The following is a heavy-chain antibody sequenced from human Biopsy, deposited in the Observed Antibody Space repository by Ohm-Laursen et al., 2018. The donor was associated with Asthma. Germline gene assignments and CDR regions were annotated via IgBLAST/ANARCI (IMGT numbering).Heavy chain of an antibody. Sequence: MHWVRQAPGKGLEWVSTISGNSGITYYADSVKGRFTISRDNSQNTLYLHMDSLSAEDTAVYYCAKDRSGTWYGFDYWGQGTLVTVSS. CDR3: AKDRSGTWYGFDY. D-gene: IGHD6-13*01. V-gene: IGHV3-23*01. J-gene: IGHJ4*02. CDR2: ISGNSGIT.